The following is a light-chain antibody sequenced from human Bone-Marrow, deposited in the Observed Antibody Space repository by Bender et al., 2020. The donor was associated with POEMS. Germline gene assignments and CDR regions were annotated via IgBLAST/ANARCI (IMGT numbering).Light chain of an antibody. CDR3: QAWDTYSVI. Sequence: SYEVTQPPSVSVSPGQTASITCSGDYLGDKYVAWYQQKPGQSPVLVIYQDTKRPSGIPARFSGSNSGNTATLTISETQAMDEADYYCQAWDTYSVIFSGGTKLTVL. CDR1: YLGDKY. CDR2: QDT. V-gene: IGLV3-1*01. J-gene: IGLJ2*01.